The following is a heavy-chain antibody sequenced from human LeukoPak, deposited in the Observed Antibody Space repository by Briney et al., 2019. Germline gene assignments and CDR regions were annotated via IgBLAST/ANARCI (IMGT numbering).Heavy chain of an antibody. J-gene: IGHJ2*01. CDR1: GFTFSSYG. CDR3: AKTDTVGYWHFDL. Sequence: GGSLRLSCAASGFTFSSYGMHWVGQAPGKGLEWVAVISYDGSNKYYADSVKGRFTISRDNSKNTLYLQMNSLRAEDTAVYYCAKTDTVGYWHFDLWGRGTLVTVSS. V-gene: IGHV3-30*18. CDR2: ISYDGSNK. D-gene: IGHD4-23*01.